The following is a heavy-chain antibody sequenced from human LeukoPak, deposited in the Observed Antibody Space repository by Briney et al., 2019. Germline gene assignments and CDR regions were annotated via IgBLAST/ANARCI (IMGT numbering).Heavy chain of an antibody. CDR1: GYTFTTCT. V-gene: IGHV1-3*01. J-gene: IGHJ3*02. CDR2: INAGNGNT. CDR3: ATYSLVYRDAFDI. Sequence: ASVKVSCKASGYTFTTCTMHWVRQALGQRLEWMGWINAGNGNTKYSREFQGSVTLTRDTSANTAYMELSSLRSEDTAVYYCATYSLVYRDAFDIWGQGTLVTVSS. D-gene: IGHD2/OR15-2a*01.